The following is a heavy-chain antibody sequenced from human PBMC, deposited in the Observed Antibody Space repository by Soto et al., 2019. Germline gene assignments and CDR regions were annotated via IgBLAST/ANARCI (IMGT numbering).Heavy chain of an antibody. CDR3: ARGSGYDYYYYGMDV. CDR2: IIPIFGTA. D-gene: IGHD5-12*01. J-gene: IGHJ6*02. V-gene: IGHV1-69*13. CDR1: GGTFSSYA. Sequence: GASVKVSCKASGGTFSSYAISWVRQAPGQGLEWMGGIIPIFGTANYAQKFQGRVTITADESSSTAYMELSSLRSEDTSVYYCARGSGYDYYYYGMDVWGQGTTVTVSS.